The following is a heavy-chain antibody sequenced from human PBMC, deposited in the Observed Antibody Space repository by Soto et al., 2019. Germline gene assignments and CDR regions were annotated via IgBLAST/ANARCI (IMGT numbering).Heavy chain of an antibody. CDR1: GDSINSDKYY. D-gene: IGHD3-9*01. CDR2: IYYRGNT. V-gene: IGHV4-39*01. CDR3: ARLEGLATISYYFDF. Sequence: QLQESGPGLVKPSETLSLTCSVSGDSINSDKYYWGWIRQPPGKALEWIGSIYYRGNTYYNPSLHTRVTISLDKSKSQFSLRLNSVTAADSAVYFCARLEGLATISYYFDFWGQGAQVTVSS. J-gene: IGHJ4*02.